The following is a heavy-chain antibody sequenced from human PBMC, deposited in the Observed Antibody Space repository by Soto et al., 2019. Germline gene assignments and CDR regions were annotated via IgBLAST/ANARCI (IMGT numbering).Heavy chain of an antibody. D-gene: IGHD1-7*01. CDR1: SGSINSFY. V-gene: IGHV4-4*07. J-gene: IGHJ4*02. CDR3: ARDRIIGTSYSDY. Sequence: KASETLSLTCTVSSGSINSFYWAWMRQPAGKGLEWIGRIHSSGTTNYNPSLSSRVTMSVDPSKNQFSLRLTSVTAADTAVYYCARDRIIGTSYSDYWGQGILVTVYS. CDR2: IHSSGTT.